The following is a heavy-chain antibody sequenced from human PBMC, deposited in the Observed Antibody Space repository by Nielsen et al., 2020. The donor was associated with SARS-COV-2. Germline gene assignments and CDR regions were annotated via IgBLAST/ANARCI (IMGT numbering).Heavy chain of an antibody. CDR1: GFTFSSYG. CDR2: ISYDGSNK. CDR3: AKDRDIVVVPAAMGMDV. D-gene: IGHD2-2*01. V-gene: IGHV3-30*18. Sequence: GGSLRLSCAASGFTFSSYGMHWVRQAPGKGLEWVAVISYDGSNKYYAGSVKGRFTISRDNSKNTLYLQMNSLRAEDTAVYYCAKDRDIVVVPAAMGMDVWGQGTTVTVS. J-gene: IGHJ6*02.